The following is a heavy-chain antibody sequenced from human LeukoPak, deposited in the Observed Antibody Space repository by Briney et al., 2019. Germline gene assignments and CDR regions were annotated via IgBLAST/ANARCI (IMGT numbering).Heavy chain of an antibody. J-gene: IGHJ4*02. Sequence: GASVKVSCKVSGYTLTELSMHWVRQAPGKGLEWMGGFDPEDGETIYAQKFQGRVTMTEDTSTDTAYMELSSLRSEDTAVYYCATDTPSSIMVAVFGYWGQGTLVTVSS. CDR3: ATDTPSSIMVAVFGY. CDR2: FDPEDGET. V-gene: IGHV1-24*01. CDR1: GYTLTELS. D-gene: IGHD2-21*01.